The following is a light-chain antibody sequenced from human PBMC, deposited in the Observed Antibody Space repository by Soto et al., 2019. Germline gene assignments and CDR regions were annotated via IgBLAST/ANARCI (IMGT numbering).Light chain of an antibody. Sequence: DIVLTQSPDSLAVSLGERATINCKSSQSVLYSSNNKNYLAWYQQKTGQPPKLLIYWASTRESGVPDRFSGSRSGTDFTLTISSLQAEDVAVYYGQEYYSTPRTFGQGTKVEIK. J-gene: IGKJ1*01. CDR3: QEYYSTPRT. CDR2: WAS. V-gene: IGKV4-1*01. CDR1: QSVLYSSNNKNY.